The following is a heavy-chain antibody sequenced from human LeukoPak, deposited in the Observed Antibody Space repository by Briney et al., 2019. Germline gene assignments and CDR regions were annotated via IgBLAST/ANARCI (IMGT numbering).Heavy chain of an antibody. V-gene: IGHV4-4*07. D-gene: IGHD3-22*01. Sequence: PSETLSLTCTVSGGSISGYYWSWIRQPAGKGLEWIGRIYTSGSPTYSASLKSRVTLSVDTSKNQFSLRLTSVTAADTAVYYCARNYYDSSGYYAPNWFDPWGQGTLVTVSS. CDR1: GGSISGYY. CDR2: IYTSGSP. CDR3: ARNYYDSSGYYAPNWFDP. J-gene: IGHJ5*02.